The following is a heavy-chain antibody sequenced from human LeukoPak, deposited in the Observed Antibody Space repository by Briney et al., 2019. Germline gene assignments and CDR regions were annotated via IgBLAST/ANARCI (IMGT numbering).Heavy chain of an antibody. J-gene: IGHJ3*02. V-gene: IGHV3-53*01. D-gene: IGHD1-14*01. Sequence: GGSLRLSCAASGFTFSSYEMNWVRQAPGQGLEWVSEIYGDGSTNYAASVKDRFSISRDNSKNTVYLQMNSLRAEDTALYYCARELRKHGVFDIWGQGTMVTVSS. CDR1: GFTFSSYE. CDR3: ARELRKHGVFDI. CDR2: IYGDGST.